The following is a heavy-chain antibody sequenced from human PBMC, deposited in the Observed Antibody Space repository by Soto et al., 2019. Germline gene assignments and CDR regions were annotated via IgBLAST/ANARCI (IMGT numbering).Heavy chain of an antibody. CDR2: ISGSGGST. CDR1: GFTFSSYA. CDR3: AKARELLDPPADY. D-gene: IGHD1-26*01. V-gene: IGHV3-23*01. Sequence: EVQLLESGGGLVQPGGSLRLSCAASGFTFSSYAMRWVRQAPGKGLEWVSAISGSGGSTYYADSVKGRFTISRDNSKNPLYLQMNSLRAEDTAVYYCAKARELLDPPADYWGQGTLVTVSS. J-gene: IGHJ4*02.